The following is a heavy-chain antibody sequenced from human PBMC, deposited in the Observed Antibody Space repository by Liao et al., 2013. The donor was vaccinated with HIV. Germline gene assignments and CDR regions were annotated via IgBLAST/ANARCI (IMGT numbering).Heavy chain of an antibody. CDR1: GGSVSSGNYY. J-gene: IGHJ5*02. V-gene: IGHV4-61*02. D-gene: IGHD3-3*01. CDR3: ARTDQYYDFWNGYENWFDP. Sequence: QVQLQESGPGLVKPSQSLSLTCSVSGGSVSSGNYYWSWIRQPAGKGLEWIGRIYTSGSTDYNPSLNSRVTISLDTSKNQFSLKLSSVTAADTAVYYCARTDQYYDFWNGYENWFDPWGQGTLVTVSS. CDR2: IYTSGST.